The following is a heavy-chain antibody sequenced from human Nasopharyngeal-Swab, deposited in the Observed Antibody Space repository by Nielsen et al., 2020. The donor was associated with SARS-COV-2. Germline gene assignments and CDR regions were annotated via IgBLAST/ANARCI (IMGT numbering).Heavy chain of an antibody. Sequence: GGSLRLSCSASGFSFNNYGMHWVRQAPGKGLEWVAIISYEGSIKHYADSVKGRFTISRDNSKNTLYLQMNSLRAEDTAVYYCAKVLGVYYYMDVWGKGTTVTVSS. D-gene: IGHD2-8*01. CDR3: AKVLGVYYYMDV. V-gene: IGHV3-30*18. CDR2: ISYEGSIK. CDR1: GFSFNNYG. J-gene: IGHJ6*03.